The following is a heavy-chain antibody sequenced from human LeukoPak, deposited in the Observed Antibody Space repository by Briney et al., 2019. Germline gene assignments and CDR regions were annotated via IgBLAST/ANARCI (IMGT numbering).Heavy chain of an antibody. CDR3: AKIQLWVILDYFDY. V-gene: IGHV3-30*18. Sequence: GGSLRLSCAASGFTFSSYGMHCVRQAPGKGLEWVAVISYDGSNEYYADSVKGRFTISRDNSKNTLYLQMNSLRAEDTAVYYCAKIQLWVILDYFDYWGQGTQVTVSS. D-gene: IGHD5-18*01. J-gene: IGHJ4*02. CDR2: ISYDGSNE. CDR1: GFTFSSYG.